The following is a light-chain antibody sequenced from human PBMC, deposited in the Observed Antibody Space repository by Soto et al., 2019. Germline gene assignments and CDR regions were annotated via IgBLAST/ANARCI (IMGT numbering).Light chain of an antibody. J-gene: IGKJ1*01. CDR1: QSVSSYY. V-gene: IGKV3-20*01. CDR2: AAS. CDR3: QQCGSSPWT. Sequence: EIVFTQSPGTLSLSPGERATLSCRASQSVSSYYLAWYQQKPGQAPRLLIYAASSRATGSPDRFSGGGSGTDFTLTISRLEPEDFAVYYCQQCGSSPWTFGQGTKVDIK.